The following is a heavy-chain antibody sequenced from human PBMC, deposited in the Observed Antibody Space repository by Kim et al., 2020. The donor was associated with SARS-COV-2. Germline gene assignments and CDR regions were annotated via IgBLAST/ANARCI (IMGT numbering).Heavy chain of an antibody. D-gene: IGHD6-19*01. Sequence: KRYSPFLKSRLSITKDTSKNQVVLTMTNMDPVDTATYYCAHSQWLDAFDIWGQGTMVTVSS. V-gene: IGHV2-5*01. CDR3: AHSQWLDAFDI. J-gene: IGHJ3*02. CDR2: K.